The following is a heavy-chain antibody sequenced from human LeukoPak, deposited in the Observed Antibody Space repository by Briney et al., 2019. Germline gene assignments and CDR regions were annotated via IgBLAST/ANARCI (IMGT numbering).Heavy chain of an antibody. D-gene: IGHD6-19*01. CDR3: AKVHRSGWFRVYYYGMDV. V-gene: IGHV3-30*18. CDR1: GFTFSSYA. J-gene: IGHJ6*02. Sequence: GGSLRLSCAASGFTFSSYAMSWVRQAPGKGLEWVAVISYDGSNKYYADSVKGRFTISRDNSKNTLYLQMNSLRAEDTAVYYCAKVHRSGWFRVYYYGMDVWGQGTTVTVSS. CDR2: ISYDGSNK.